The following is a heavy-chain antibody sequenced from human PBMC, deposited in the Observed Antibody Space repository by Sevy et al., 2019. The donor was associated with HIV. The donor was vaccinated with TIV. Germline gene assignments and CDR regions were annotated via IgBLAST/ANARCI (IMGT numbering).Heavy chain of an antibody. J-gene: IGHJ4*02. Sequence: ASVKVSCKASGYTFTSYRIYWVRQAPGQGLEWMGWVSAHNGYTNYVQKVQGRVAMTTDTSTSTAYMELRSLTSDDTAVYYCARAYCSGGSCYSLAYWGQGSLVTVSS. CDR2: VSAHNGYT. CDR3: ARAYCSGGSCYSLAY. V-gene: IGHV1-18*01. D-gene: IGHD2-15*01. CDR1: GYTFTSYR.